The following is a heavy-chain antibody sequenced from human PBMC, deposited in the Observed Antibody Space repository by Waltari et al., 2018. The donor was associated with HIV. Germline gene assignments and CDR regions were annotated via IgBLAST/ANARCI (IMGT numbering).Heavy chain of an antibody. CDR2: IYYSGST. D-gene: IGHD6-13*01. Sequence: QVQLPESGPGLVTPSPTLSRTSTVSGGSIRSGRYYWSWIRTHPGKGLEWIGYIYYSGSTYYNPSLKSRVTISVDTSKNQFSLKLSSVTAADTAVYYCARIIAAAAAEYFQHWGQGTLVTVSS. CDR3: ARIIAAAAAEYFQH. J-gene: IGHJ1*01. V-gene: IGHV4-31*03. CDR1: GGSIRSGRYY.